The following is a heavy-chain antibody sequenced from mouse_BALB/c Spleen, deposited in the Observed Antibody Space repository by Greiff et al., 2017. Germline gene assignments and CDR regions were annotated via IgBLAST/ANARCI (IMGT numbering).Heavy chain of an antibody. CDR2: INPSSGYT. J-gene: IGHJ1*01. V-gene: IGHV1-4*01. D-gene: IGHD1-2*01. CDR3: ARDGQGYFDV. CDR1: GYTFTSYT. Sequence: VQLQQSGAELARPGASVKMSCKASGYTFTSYTMHWVEQRPGQGLEWIGYINPSSGYTNYNQKFKDKATLTADKSSSTAYMQLSSLTSEDSAVYYCARDGQGYFDVWGAGTTVTVSS.